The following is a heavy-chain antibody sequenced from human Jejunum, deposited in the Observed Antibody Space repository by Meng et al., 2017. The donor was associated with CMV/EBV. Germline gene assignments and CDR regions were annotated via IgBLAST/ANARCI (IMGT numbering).Heavy chain of an antibody. Sequence: TLSLSCVVSGGALIGTSWWNWVRQPPGVGLGWIEEIFHNGATNYSPSLKSRVTISIDNSKNQFSLKLTSMTAADTAVYFCGDPPAGYWGQGILVTVSS. V-gene: IGHV4/OR15-8*01. CDR1: GGALIGTSW. CDR2: IFHNGAT. CDR3: GDPPAGY. J-gene: IGHJ4*02.